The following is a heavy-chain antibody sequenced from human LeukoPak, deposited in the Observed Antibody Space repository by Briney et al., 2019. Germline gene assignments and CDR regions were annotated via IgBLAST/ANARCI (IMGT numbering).Heavy chain of an antibody. D-gene: IGHD3-16*02. Sequence: SETMSLTCTLSSGFLSSGYAWGWIRQPPGKGLEWSGSIYHSRKTFYSPSLKRRVTIQVHTPKHQLSLKLSSVTAADAAVYYWARVGRYISFGGVIVGRFDYWGQGTLVTVSS. CDR1: SGFLSSGYA. J-gene: IGHJ4*02. CDR3: ARVGRYISFGGVIVGRFDY. V-gene: IGHV4-38-2*02. CDR2: IYHSRKT.